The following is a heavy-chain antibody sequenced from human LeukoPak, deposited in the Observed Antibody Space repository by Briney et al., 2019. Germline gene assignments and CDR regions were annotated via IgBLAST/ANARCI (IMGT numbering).Heavy chain of an antibody. CDR2: IYYSGST. Sequence: PSETLSLTCTVSGGSLSTYYWSWIRQPPGKGLEWIGYIYYSGSTNYNPSLKSRATMSVDTSKNQFSLNLSSVTAADTAVYYCARDYSNYILDYWGQGTLVTVSS. CDR1: GGSLSTYY. CDR3: ARDYSNYILDY. D-gene: IGHD4-11*01. V-gene: IGHV4-59*01. J-gene: IGHJ4*02.